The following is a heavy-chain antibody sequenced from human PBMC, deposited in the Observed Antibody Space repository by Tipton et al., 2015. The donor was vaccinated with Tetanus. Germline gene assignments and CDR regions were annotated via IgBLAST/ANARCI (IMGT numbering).Heavy chain of an antibody. CDR1: GYTFTNYG. Sequence: QVQLVQSGAEVKKPGASVKVSCEASGYTFTNYGINWVRQAPGQGLEWMGWISAYNGNTNYAQKLQGRVTMTTDTSTSTAYMEMRSLRSDDTAVYYCARGASYGPDYYYGMDVWGQGTTVTVSS. D-gene: IGHD5-18*01. J-gene: IGHJ6*02. CDR3: ARGASYGPDYYYGMDV. CDR2: ISAYNGNT. V-gene: IGHV1-18*01.